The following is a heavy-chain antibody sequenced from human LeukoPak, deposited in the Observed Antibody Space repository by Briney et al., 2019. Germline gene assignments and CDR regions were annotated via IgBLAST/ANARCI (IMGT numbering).Heavy chain of an antibody. D-gene: IGHD3-10*02. CDR1: GYTFTSYG. V-gene: IGHV1-18*01. CDR2: ISAYNGNT. Sequence: ASVKVSCKASGYTFTSYGISWVRQAPGQGLEWMGWISAYNGNTNYAQKLQGRVTMTTDTSTSTAYMELRSLRSDDTAVYYCARDHVRPLDYHYYYMDVWGKGTTVTVSS. J-gene: IGHJ6*03. CDR3: ARDHVRPLDYHYYYMDV.